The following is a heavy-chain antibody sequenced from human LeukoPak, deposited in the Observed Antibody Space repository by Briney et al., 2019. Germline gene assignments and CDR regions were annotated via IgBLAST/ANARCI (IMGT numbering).Heavy chain of an antibody. Sequence: SETLSLTCTVSGGSISSSSYYWGWIRQPPGKGLEWIGSIYYSGSTFYNPSLKSRVTISVDTSKNQFSLKLSSVTAAGTAVYYCARQGELLSPIAYWGQGTLVTVSS. J-gene: IGHJ4*02. CDR1: GGSISSSSYY. D-gene: IGHD1-26*01. CDR3: ARQGELLSPIAY. CDR2: IYYSGST. V-gene: IGHV4-39*01.